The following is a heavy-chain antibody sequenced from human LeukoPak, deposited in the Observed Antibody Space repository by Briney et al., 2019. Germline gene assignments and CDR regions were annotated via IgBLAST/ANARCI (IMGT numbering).Heavy chain of an antibody. CDR1: GYTFTGHY. J-gene: IGHJ4*02. Sequence: ASVKVSCKASGYTFTGHYIDWVRQAPGQGLEWMGWINPNSGDTTYAQNFQGRVTMTRDTSINTAYMELSRLTSDDTAVYYCARTPYSSGAYDYWGQGAPVTVSS. V-gene: IGHV1-2*02. CDR2: INPNSGDT. D-gene: IGHD6-19*01. CDR3: ARTPYSSGAYDY.